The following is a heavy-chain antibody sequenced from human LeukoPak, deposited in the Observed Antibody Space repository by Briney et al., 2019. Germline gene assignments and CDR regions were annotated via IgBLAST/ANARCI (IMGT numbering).Heavy chain of an antibody. CDR2: ISYDGSNK. V-gene: IGHV3-30*04. CDR3: ATPRITMIVDAFDI. D-gene: IGHD3-22*01. Sequence: GRSLRLSCAASGFTFSSYAMHWVRQAPGKGLEWVAVISYDGSNKYYADSVKGRFTISRDNSKNTLYLQMNSLRAEDTAVYYCATPRITMIVDAFDIWGQGTMVTVSS. CDR1: GFTFSSYA. J-gene: IGHJ3*02.